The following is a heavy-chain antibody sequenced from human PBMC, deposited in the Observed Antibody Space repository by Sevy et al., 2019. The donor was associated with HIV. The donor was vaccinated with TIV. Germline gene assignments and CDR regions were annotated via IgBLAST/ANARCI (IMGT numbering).Heavy chain of an antibody. V-gene: IGHV1-2*02. J-gene: IGHJ4*02. CDR2: INPNSGDT. CDR3: ASPGGYRYGSLLDN. CDR1: GYTFTDYF. D-gene: IGHD5-18*01. Sequence: ASVKVSCKASGYTFTDYFMHWVRQAPGQGLEWMGWINPNSGDTKYARKFQGRVTVTRDTSIRTAYMELSSLRFDDTAVYYCASPGGYRYGSLLDNWGQGTLVTVSS.